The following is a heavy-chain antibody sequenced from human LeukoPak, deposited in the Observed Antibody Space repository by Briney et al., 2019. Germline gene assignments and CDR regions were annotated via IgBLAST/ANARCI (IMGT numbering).Heavy chain of an antibody. CDR3: ARDLGGHLI. CDR1: GVSISSYY. V-gene: IGHV4-59*01. CDR2: IYYSGST. Sequence: SETLSLTCTVSGVSISSYYWSWIRQPPGKGPEWIGYIYYSGSTNYNPSLKSRVTISVDTSKNQFSLKLSSVTAADTAVYYCARDLGGHLIWGQGTMVTVSS. D-gene: IGHD4-23*01. J-gene: IGHJ3*02.